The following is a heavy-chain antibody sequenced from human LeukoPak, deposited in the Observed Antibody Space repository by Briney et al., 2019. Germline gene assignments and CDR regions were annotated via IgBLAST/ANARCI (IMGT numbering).Heavy chain of an antibody. V-gene: IGHV3-7*01. J-gene: IGHJ6*04. D-gene: IGHD3-10*02. Sequence: GGSLRLSCAASGFTFSSYEMHWVRQAPGKGLEWVANIKKDGSEKYYVDSVEGRFTISRDNAKNSLYLQMNSLRAEDTAVYYCAELGITMIGGVWGKGTTVTISS. CDR1: GFTFSSYE. CDR3: AELGITMIGGV. CDR2: IKKDGSEK.